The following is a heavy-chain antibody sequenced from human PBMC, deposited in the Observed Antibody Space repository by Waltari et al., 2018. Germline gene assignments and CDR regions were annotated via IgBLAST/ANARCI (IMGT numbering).Heavy chain of an antibody. Sequence: EVQLVQSGAEVKKPGESLKISCKASGYSFKTYWIAWVRPMPGKGLEWRGALYHGDSDTTSSPSFQGHVAISAAKSTTTAYLEWWSLKASDTAMYYCARQEWDRATAEDYYFDYWGQGTLVSVSS. CDR2: LYHGDSDT. D-gene: IGHD1-26*01. CDR1: GYSFKTYW. CDR3: ARQEWDRATAEDYYFDY. V-gene: IGHV5-51*01. J-gene: IGHJ4*02.